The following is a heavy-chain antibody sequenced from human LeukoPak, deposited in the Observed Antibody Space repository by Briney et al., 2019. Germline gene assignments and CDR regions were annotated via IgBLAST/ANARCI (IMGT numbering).Heavy chain of an antibody. CDR2: IYYSGST. Sequence: SETLSLTCTVSGGSISSSSYYCGWIRQPPGKGLEWIGSIYYSGSTYYNPSLKSRVTISVDTSKNQFSLKLNSVTAADTGVYYCARRLARWNEKYYFDYWGQGTLVTVSS. CDR3: ARRLARWNEKYYFDY. V-gene: IGHV4-39*01. D-gene: IGHD1-1*01. J-gene: IGHJ4*02. CDR1: GGSISSSSYY.